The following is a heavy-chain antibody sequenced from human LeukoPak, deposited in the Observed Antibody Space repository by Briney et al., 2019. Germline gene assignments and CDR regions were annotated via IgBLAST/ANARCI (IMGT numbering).Heavy chain of an antibody. V-gene: IGHV1-69*13. J-gene: IGHJ5*02. CDR1: GGTFSSYA. Sequence: SVKVSCKASGGTFSSYAISWVRQAPGQGLEWRGGIIPIFGTANYAQKFQGRVTITADESTSTAYMELSSLRSEDTAVYYCARGGITMVRGVINNWFDPWGQGTLVTVSS. D-gene: IGHD3-10*01. CDR2: IIPIFGTA. CDR3: ARGGITMVRGVINNWFDP.